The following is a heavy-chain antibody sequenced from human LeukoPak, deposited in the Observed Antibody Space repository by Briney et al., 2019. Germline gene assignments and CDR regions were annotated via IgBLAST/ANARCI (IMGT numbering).Heavy chain of an antibody. CDR1: GFPFASYA. CDR3: AKSFSSGSSR. J-gene: IGHJ4*02. Sequence: GGSLRPSCAASGFPFASYAMKWVRQAPGKGLEWVSTISDSGGTTYYGDSVKGRFSISRDNSKNTVYLQMNSLRAEDTALYYCAKSFSSGSSRWGQGTLVTVSP. V-gene: IGHV3-23*01. D-gene: IGHD3-10*01. CDR2: ISDSGGTT.